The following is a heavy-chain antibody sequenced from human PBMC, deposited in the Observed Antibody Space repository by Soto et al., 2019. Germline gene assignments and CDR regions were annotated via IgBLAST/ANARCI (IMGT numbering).Heavy chain of an antibody. CDR2: VSHSGDS. Sequence: PSETLSLTCAVSGGSITADNWWTWVRQSPGKGLEWIGEVSHSGDSNYNPSLRSRVSISLDKSKSRLFLMMDSVTAADTVVYYCARDQKYDKSWAFDYWGQGILVTVSS. D-gene: IGHD6-13*01. J-gene: IGHJ4*02. CDR1: GGSITADNW. CDR3: ARDQKYDKSWAFDY. V-gene: IGHV4-4*02.